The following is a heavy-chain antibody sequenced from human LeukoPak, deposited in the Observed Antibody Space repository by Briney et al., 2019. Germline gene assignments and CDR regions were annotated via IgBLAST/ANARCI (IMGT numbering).Heavy chain of an antibody. CDR2: MNPNSGNT. Sequence: ASVKVSCKASGYTFTNYDINWVRQATGQGLEWMGWMNPNSGNTGYAQNLRGRVTMTRDTSISTAYMELTSLRSEDTAVYYCARVYGEIDYWGQGTLVTVSS. D-gene: IGHD4/OR15-4a*01. CDR1: GYTFTNYD. CDR3: ARVYGEIDY. J-gene: IGHJ4*02. V-gene: IGHV1-8*01.